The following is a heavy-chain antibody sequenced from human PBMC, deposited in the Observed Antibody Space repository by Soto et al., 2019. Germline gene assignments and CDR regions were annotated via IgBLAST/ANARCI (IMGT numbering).Heavy chain of an antibody. V-gene: IGHV2-5*02. CDR3: AHVCGGDCYSTFFGAFDI. CDR2: IYWDADK. J-gene: IGHJ3*02. CDR1: GFSLSTSGVG. Sequence: QITLKESGPTLVKPTQTLTLTCTFSGFSLSTSGVGVGWIRQPPGKALEWLALIYWDADKRYSPSLKSSLTITTDTSKDQVVLTMTNMDPVDTATYYCAHVCGGDCYSTFFGAFDIWGQGTMVTVSS. D-gene: IGHD2-21*02.